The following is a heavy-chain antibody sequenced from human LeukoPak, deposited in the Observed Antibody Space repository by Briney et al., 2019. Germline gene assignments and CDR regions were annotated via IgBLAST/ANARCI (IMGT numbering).Heavy chain of an antibody. J-gene: IGHJ6*03. CDR3: ARTTSSYYYYMDV. V-gene: IGHV3-66*02. CDR2: IYSGGST. D-gene: IGHD4-11*01. CDR1: GFTVSSNY. Sequence: QPGGSLRLSCAASGFTVSSNYMSWVRQAPGKGLEWVSVIYSGGSTYYADSVKGRFTISRDNSKNTLYLQMNSLRAEDTAVYYCARTTSSYYYYMDVWGKGTTVTVSS.